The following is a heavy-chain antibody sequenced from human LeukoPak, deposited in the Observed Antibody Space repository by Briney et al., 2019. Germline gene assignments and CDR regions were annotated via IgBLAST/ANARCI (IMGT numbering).Heavy chain of an antibody. V-gene: IGHV4-34*01. CDR1: GGSFSGYY. CDR2: INHSGST. CDR3: ARGRLRYDYVWGSYRPDAFDI. D-gene: IGHD3-16*02. J-gene: IGHJ3*02. Sequence: SETLSLTCAVYGGSFSGYYWSWIRQPSGKGLEWIGEINHSGSTNYNPSLKSRVTISVDTSKNQFSLKLSSVTAADTAVHYCARGRLRYDYVWGSYRPDAFDIWGQGTMVTVSS.